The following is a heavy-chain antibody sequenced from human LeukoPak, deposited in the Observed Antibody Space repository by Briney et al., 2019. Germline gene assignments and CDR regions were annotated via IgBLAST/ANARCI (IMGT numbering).Heavy chain of an antibody. D-gene: IGHD6-19*01. Sequence: GGSLRLSCAASGFTFDDYAMHWVRQAPGKGLEWVSGISWNSGSIGYADSVKGRFTISRDNAKNSLYLQMNSLRAEDMALYYCAKDISVAGQQVGAFDIWGQGTMVTVSS. CDR3: AKDISVAGQQVGAFDI. V-gene: IGHV3-9*03. CDR2: ISWNSGSI. CDR1: GFTFDDYA. J-gene: IGHJ3*02.